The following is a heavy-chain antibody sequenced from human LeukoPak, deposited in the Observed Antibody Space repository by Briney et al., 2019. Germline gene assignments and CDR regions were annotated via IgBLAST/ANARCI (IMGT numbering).Heavy chain of an antibody. CDR2: INQDGSEK. CDR1: GFTFSSYW. J-gene: IGHJ4*02. V-gene: IGHV3-7*01. D-gene: IGHD4-11*01. Sequence: GGSLRLSCAASGFTFSSYWMSWVRQAPGKGLEWLANINQDGSEKFYVDSVKGRFTISRDNAKNSLYLQMNSLRAEDTALYYCARDNSDYVEGDYWGQGTLVTVSS. CDR3: ARDNSDYVEGDY.